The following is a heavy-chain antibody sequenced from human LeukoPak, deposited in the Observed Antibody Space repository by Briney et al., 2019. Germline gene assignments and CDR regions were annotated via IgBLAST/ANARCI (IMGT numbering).Heavy chain of an antibody. D-gene: IGHD3-22*01. CDR2: ISAADGDNT. CDR1: GFTFRNFA. J-gene: IGHJ4*02. Sequence: GGSLRLSCVASGFTFRNFAMSWVRPAPGKGLEWVSAISAADGDNTYYADSVKGRFTISRDNSENTLHLQMSSLRAEDTAVYYCAKFKGHYYYDSSGYCDNWGQGTLVTVSS. V-gene: IGHV3-23*01. CDR3: AKFKGHYYYDSSGYCDN.